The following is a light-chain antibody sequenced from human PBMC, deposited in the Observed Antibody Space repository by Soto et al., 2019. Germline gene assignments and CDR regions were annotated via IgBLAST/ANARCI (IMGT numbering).Light chain of an antibody. J-gene: IGKJ1*01. Sequence: DIQLTQSPPTLSASVGDRVTITCRASQSIRYYLAWYQQMPGKAPKLLIYGASSLQSGVPSRFSGSGAGTEFTLTISSLRTDDFATYFCQHHNSYSQTFGQGTKVEIK. CDR3: QHHNSYSQT. CDR1: QSIRYY. CDR2: GAS. V-gene: IGKV1-5*01.